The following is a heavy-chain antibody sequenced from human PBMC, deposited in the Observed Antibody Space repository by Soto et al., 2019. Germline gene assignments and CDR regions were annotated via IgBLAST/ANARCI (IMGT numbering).Heavy chain of an antibody. CDR2: IYYSGST. CDR3: AASCVGCGGFNYYGMDV. J-gene: IGHJ6*02. CDR1: GGSISSGGYY. D-gene: IGHD2-21*01. V-gene: IGHV4-31*03. Sequence: SETLSLTCTVSGGSISSGGYYWSWICQHPGKGLEWIGYIYYSGSTYYNPSLKSRVTISVDTSKNQFSLKLSSVTAADTAVYYCAASCVGCGGFNYYGMDVWGQGTTVTV.